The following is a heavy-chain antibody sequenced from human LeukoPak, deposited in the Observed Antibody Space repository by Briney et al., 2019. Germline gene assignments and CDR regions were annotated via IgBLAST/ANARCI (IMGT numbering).Heavy chain of an antibody. CDR3: ARDPTQAECRSGSCYLDY. CDR2: IGEDGSEK. V-gene: IGHV3-7*03. CDR1: GFTFTNYW. J-gene: IGHJ4*02. Sequence: GGSLRLSCVVSGFTFTNYWMSWVRQAPGKGLEWVANIGEDGSEKYHVDSVRGRFTISRDNARNSLYLQMNSLRAEDTAVYYCARDPTQAECRSGSCYLDYWGQGALVTVSS. D-gene: IGHD2-15*01.